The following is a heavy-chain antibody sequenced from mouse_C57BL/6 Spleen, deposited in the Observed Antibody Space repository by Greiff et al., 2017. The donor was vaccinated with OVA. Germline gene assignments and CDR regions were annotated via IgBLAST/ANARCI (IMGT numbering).Heavy chain of an antibody. CDR3: AVDYDPGNAMDY. CDR2: INPSNGGT. V-gene: IGHV1-53*01. Sequence: QVQLQQSGTELVKPGASVKLSCKASGYTFPSYWMHWVKQRPGPGLEWIGYINPSNGGTNYNEKVKSKATLTVDKSSSTAYMQLSSLTSEDYAVYYCAVDYDPGNAMDYWGQGTSVTVAS. D-gene: IGHD2-4*01. J-gene: IGHJ4*01. CDR1: GYTFPSYW.